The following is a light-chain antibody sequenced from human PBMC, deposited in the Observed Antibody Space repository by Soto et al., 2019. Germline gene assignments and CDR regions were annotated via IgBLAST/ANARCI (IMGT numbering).Light chain of an antibody. J-gene: IGKJ1*01. CDR1: ESVSTN. CDR3: QQYSIWRT. Sequence: EIEMTQSPTTLFLAPGYRVTLSCRASESVSTNLAWYQQKAGQAPRLRIYGASTRATGIPARLSGSGSGTEFTLTISGMQSEDFAVYYCQQYSIWRTFGQGTKVDIK. CDR2: GAS. V-gene: IGKV3-15*01.